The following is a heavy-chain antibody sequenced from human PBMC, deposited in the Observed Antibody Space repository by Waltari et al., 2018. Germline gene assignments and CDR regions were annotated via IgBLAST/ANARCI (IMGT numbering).Heavy chain of an antibody. Sequence: QVQLVQSGAEVKKPGASVKVSCKASGYTFPSYYMHWVRQAPGQGLEWMGIINPSGGSTSYAQKFQGRVTMTRDTSTSTVYMELSSLRSEDTAVYYCARGRRYYYDSSGYDYFDYWGQGTLVTVSS. CDR3: ARGRRYYYDSSGYDYFDY. J-gene: IGHJ4*02. CDR1: GYTFPSYY. D-gene: IGHD3-22*01. V-gene: IGHV1-46*01. CDR2: INPSGGST.